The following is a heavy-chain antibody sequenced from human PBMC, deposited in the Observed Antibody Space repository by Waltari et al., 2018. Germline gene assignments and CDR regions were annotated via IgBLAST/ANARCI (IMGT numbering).Heavy chain of an antibody. CDR2: ISYRGRT. D-gene: IGHD3-3*01. Sequence: QLQLQESGPGLVKPSETLSLTCTVSGGSISSSSYYWGRIRQPPGKGLEWIGGISYRGRTYHHTSLMSRVTISVDTSKNQFSLKLGSVTAADTAVYYCARLTYYDLWSGYYYFDYWGQGTLVTVSS. CDR3: ARLTYYDLWSGYYYFDY. CDR1: GGSISSSSYY. J-gene: IGHJ4*02. V-gene: IGHV4-39*01.